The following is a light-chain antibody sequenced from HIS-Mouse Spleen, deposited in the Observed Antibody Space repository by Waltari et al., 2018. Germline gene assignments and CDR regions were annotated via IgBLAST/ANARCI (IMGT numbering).Light chain of an antibody. CDR1: SSDVGGYNY. V-gene: IGLV2-11*01. J-gene: IGLJ1*01. CDR3: CSYAGSYTYV. CDR2: DVS. Sequence: QSGLTQPRSVSGSPGQSVTIPCTGTSSDVGGYNYVSWYQQHPGKAPKLMIYDVSKRPSGVPDRFSGSKSGNTASLTISGLQAEDEADYYCCSYAGSYTYVFGTGTKVTVL.